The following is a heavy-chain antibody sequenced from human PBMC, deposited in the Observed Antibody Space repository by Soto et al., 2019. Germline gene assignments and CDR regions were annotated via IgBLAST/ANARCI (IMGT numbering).Heavy chain of an antibody. CDR1: GFTFSSYG. CDR2: IWYDGSNK. J-gene: IGHJ6*03. Sequence: QVQLVESGGGVVQPGRSLRLSCAASGFTFSSYGMHWVRQAPGKGLEWVAVIWYDGSNKYYADSVKGRFTISRDNSKNTLYLQMNSLRAEDTAVYYCARGRSWLRPTGNYMDVWGKGTTVTVSS. V-gene: IGHV3-33*01. CDR3: ARGRSWLRPTGNYMDV. D-gene: IGHD5-12*01.